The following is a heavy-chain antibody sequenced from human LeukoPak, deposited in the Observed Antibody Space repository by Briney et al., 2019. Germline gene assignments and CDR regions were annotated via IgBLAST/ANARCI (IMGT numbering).Heavy chain of an antibody. CDR2: IRSKAHRYAT. J-gene: IGHJ4*02. D-gene: IGHD4-17*01. CDR3: TRRYYGDYVVDN. Sequence: PGGSLKLSCATSGFTFNGSALHWVRQASGQGLEWVGRIRSKAHRYATAYAASVKGRFTVSRDDSKNMAYLQMNSLKTEDTAIYYCTRRYYGDYVVDNWGQGTLVTVS. CDR1: GFTFNGSA. V-gene: IGHV3-73*01.